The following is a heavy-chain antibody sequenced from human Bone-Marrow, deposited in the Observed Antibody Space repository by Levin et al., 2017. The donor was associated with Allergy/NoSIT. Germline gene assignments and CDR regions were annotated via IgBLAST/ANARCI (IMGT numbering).Heavy chain of an antibody. CDR1: GFIFSNFA. V-gene: IGHV3-23*01. J-gene: IGHJ4*02. D-gene: IGHD4-17*01. CDR3: AKDRDTATARGFDY. Sequence: HSSETLSLTCAGTGFIFSNFAMSWVRQAPGKGLEWVSAISGSGATTYYAESMKGRLTVSRDNSKNTLYLQLNSLRAEDTALYFCAKDRDTATARGFDYWGQGTLVSVSS. CDR2: ISGSGATT.